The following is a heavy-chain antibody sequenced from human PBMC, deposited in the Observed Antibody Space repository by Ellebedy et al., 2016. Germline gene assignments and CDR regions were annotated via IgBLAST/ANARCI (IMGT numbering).Heavy chain of an antibody. D-gene: IGHD1-14*01. J-gene: IGHJ5*02. CDR2: IRGNIDGGTT. CDR3: TTEITGREDWFDP. CDR1: DFVFNNAW. Sequence: GGSLRLSCTASDFVFNNAWINWVRQAPGKGLEWVGRIRGNIDGGTTEFPAPVKGRFTISRDDSKTTVFLQMNSLQSEDTAVYYCTTEITGREDWFDPWGQGTLVTVSS. V-gene: IGHV3-15*07.